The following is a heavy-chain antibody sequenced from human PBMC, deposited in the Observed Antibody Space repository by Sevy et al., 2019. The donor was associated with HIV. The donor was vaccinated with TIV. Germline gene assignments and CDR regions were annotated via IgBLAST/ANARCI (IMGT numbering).Heavy chain of an antibody. D-gene: IGHD1-26*01. Sequence: SETLSLTCTVSGGSISSGGYYWSWIRQHPGKGLEWIGYIYYSGSTYYNPSLKSRVTISVDTSKNQFSLQLSSVTAADTAVYYCAGLRRGIVGAFDIWGQGTMVTVSS. V-gene: IGHV4-31*03. CDR2: IYYSGST. CDR3: AGLRRGIVGAFDI. CDR1: GGSISSGGYY. J-gene: IGHJ3*02.